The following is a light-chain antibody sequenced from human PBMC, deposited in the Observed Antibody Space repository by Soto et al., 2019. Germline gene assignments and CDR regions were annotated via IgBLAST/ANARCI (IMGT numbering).Light chain of an antibody. J-gene: IGKJ1*01. Sequence: EIVLTQSPGTLSLSPGERATLSCRASQSVYINSLAWYQQKPGQPPRLLIYGASTRASAVPDRFNGSGSGADFALTITRLEPEDFAVYYCHHFGSLPETFGQGTNVE. CDR1: QSVYINS. V-gene: IGKV3-20*01. CDR3: HHFGSLPET. CDR2: GAS.